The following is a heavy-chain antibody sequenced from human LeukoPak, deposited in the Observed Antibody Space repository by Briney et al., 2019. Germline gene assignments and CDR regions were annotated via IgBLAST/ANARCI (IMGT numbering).Heavy chain of an antibody. D-gene: IGHD3-22*01. J-gene: IGHJ3*02. CDR3: VTEGDYYDDSIRDAFDI. CDR1: GKSLTELS. Sequence: ASVKVSCKVSGKSLTELSIHWVRQSPDKGLEWMGGFDAEDGETFYAEKFQGRVTMTEDTSTDTAYMDLSSLRSDDTAVYYCVTEGDYYDDSIRDAFDIWGQGTLVTVSS. V-gene: IGHV1-24*01. CDR2: FDAEDGET.